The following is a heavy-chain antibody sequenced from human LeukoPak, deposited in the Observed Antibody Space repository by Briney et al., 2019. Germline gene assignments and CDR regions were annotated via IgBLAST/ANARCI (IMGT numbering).Heavy chain of an antibody. CDR2: MNPNSGNT. D-gene: IGHD4-23*01. J-gene: IGHJ5*02. V-gene: IGHV1-8*01. CDR3: ARGPNKSDGGNSGSAWFDP. Sequence: ASVKVSCKASGYAFTTYDINWVRQATGQGLEWMGWMNPNSGNTGYAQKFQGRVTMTRNTSISTAYMELRSLRSEDTAVYYCARGPNKSDGGNSGSAWFDPWGQGTLVTVSS. CDR1: GYAFTTYD.